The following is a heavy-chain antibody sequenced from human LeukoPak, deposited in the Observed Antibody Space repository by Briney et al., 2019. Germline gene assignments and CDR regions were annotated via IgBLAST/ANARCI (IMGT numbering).Heavy chain of an antibody. D-gene: IGHD4-17*01. CDR3: ARDPNGDYVGAFDF. CDR1: GFTFSRYA. Sequence: PGGSLRLSCAASGFTFSRYALIWVRQAPGKGLEWVSAIRAGGGTTFYADSVKGRFTVSRDNSRDTLYLQMYSLRVEDTAVYYCARDPNGDYVGAFDFWGQGTMVTVSS. V-gene: IGHV3-23*01. J-gene: IGHJ3*01. CDR2: IRAGGGTT.